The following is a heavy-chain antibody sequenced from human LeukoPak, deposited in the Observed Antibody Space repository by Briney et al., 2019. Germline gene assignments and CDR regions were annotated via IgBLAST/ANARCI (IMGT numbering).Heavy chain of an antibody. CDR1: GGSISSYY. V-gene: IGHV4-4*07. D-gene: IGHD5-24*01. J-gene: IGHJ4*02. Sequence: SETLSLTCTVSGGSISSYYWSWIRRPAGNGLEWIGRIYSTGSTNYNPSFQSRVTMSVDTSKNQFSLQLSSMTAADTAVYYCARDGYNPPFYFDCWGQGTLVTVSS. CDR3: ARDGYNPPFYFDC. CDR2: IYSTGST.